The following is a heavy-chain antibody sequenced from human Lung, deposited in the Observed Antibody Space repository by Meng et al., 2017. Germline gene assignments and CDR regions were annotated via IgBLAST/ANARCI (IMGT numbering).Heavy chain of an antibody. V-gene: IGHV1-2*06. J-gene: IGHJ4*02. Sequence: QVLLVQSGAEVKKPGASVKVSCQPSGYNFPDYWLHWVRRAPGQGLEWMGRIDPKSGDTHYAQRFQGRVTMTGDTSISTAYMELSGLRSDDTAMYYCARDEDISAAGKLFGDYWGQGTLVTVSS. D-gene: IGHD6-13*01. CDR2: IDPKSGDT. CDR3: ARDEDISAAGKLFGDY. CDR1: GYNFPDYW.